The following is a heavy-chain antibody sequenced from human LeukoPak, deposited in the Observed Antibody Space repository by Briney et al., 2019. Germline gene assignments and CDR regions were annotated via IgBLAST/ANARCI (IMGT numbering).Heavy chain of an antibody. Sequence: PGGSLRLSCAASGFTFSSYSMNWVRQAPGKGLEWVSYISSSSSTIYYADSVKGRFTISRDNAKNSLYLQMNSLRAEDTAVYYCARGVTTVTYGWAYWGQGTLVTVSS. V-gene: IGHV3-48*04. J-gene: IGHJ4*02. CDR3: ARGVTTVTYGWAY. D-gene: IGHD4-17*01. CDR2: ISSSSSTI. CDR1: GFTFSSYS.